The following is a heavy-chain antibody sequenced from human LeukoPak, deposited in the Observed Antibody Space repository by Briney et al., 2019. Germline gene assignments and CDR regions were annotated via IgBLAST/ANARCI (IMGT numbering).Heavy chain of an antibody. CDR2: INHSGST. CDR1: GGSFSGYY. Sequence: KPSETLSLTCAVYGGSFSGYYWSWIRQPPGKGLEWIGEINHSGSTNYNPSLKSRVTISVDTSKNQFSLKLSSVTAADTAVYYCARSILTGYVSRGRRRGYGMDVWGQGTTVTVSS. D-gene: IGHD3-9*01. V-gene: IGHV4-34*01. CDR3: ARSILTGYVSRGRRRGYGMDV. J-gene: IGHJ6*02.